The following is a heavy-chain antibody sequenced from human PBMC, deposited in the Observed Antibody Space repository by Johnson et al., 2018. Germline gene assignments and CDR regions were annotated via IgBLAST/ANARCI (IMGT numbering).Heavy chain of an antibody. CDR2: ISSSSYYI. V-gene: IGHV3-21*01. CDR3: ATRITTGEDFQH. Sequence: VQLVQSGGGLVKPGGSLRLSCAASGFTFSSYSMNWVRQAPGKGLEWVSSISSSSYYIYYADSVKGRFTISRDNAKNSLFLQMNSLRAGDTAVYYCATRITTGEDFQHWGQGTLVTVSS. CDR1: GFTFSSYS. D-gene: IGHD3-10*01. J-gene: IGHJ1*01.